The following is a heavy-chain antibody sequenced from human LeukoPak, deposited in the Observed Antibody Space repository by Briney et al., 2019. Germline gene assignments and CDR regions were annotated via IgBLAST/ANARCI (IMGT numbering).Heavy chain of an antibody. CDR1: GGSISGYY. V-gene: IGHV4-59*08. CDR3: ARQDAKGVTPWVFDC. D-gene: IGHD2-21*02. Sequence: SETLSLTCTVSGGSISGYYWSWIRQPPGKGLVWIGYIYSSGSTTYNPSLESRVTISVDTSKNQFSLKLSSVTAADTAVYYCARQDAKGVTPWVFDCWGQGTLVTVSS. CDR2: IYSSGST. J-gene: IGHJ4*02.